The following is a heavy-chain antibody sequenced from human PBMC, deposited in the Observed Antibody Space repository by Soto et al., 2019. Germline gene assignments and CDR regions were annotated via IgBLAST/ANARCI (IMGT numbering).Heavy chain of an antibody. J-gene: IGHJ6*03. Sequence: EVQLLESGGGLVQPGGSLRLSCAASGFTFSSYAMNWVRQAPGKGLEWVSVISYSGGSTYYTDSVKGRFTISRDNSKNTLNLQMNSLRAEDTAVYYCVKGGDLLVTPHYYYYYMDVWGKGTTVTVSS. CDR1: GFTFSSYA. D-gene: IGHD1-26*01. CDR2: ISYSGGST. V-gene: IGHV3-23*01. CDR3: VKGGDLLVTPHYYYYYMDV.